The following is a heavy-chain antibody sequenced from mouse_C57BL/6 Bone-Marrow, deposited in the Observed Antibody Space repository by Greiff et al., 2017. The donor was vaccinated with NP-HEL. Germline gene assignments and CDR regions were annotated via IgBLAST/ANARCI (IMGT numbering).Heavy chain of an antibody. V-gene: IGHV1-59*01. CDR1: GYTFTSYW. J-gene: IGHJ4*01. Sequence: VQLQQPGAELVRPGTSVKLSCKASGYTFTSYWMHWVKQRPGQGLEWIGVIDPSDSYTNYNQKLKGKATLTVDTSSSTAYMQLSSLTSEDSAVYYCAIYPIYYDYLYAMDYWGQGTSVTVSS. CDR2: IDPSDSYT. CDR3: AIYPIYYDYLYAMDY. D-gene: IGHD2-4*01.